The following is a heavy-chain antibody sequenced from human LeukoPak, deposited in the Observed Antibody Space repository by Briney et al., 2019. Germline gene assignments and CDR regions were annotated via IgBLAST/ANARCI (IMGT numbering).Heavy chain of an antibody. V-gene: IGHV1-8*03. J-gene: IGHJ5*02. CDR2: MNPNSGNT. CDR1: GYTFTSYD. CDR3: ARVYGAEYSSGWYRDWFDP. Sequence: ASVKVSCKASGYTFTSYDINWVRQATGQGLEWMGWMNPNSGNTGYAQKFQGRVTITRNTSISTAYMELSRLRSDDTAVYYCARVYGAEYSSGWYRDWFDPWGQGTLVTVSS. D-gene: IGHD6-19*01.